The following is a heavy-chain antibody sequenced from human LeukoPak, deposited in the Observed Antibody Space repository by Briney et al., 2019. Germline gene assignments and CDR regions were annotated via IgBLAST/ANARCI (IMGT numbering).Heavy chain of an antibody. V-gene: IGHV1-46*01. CDR1: GYTFTSYY. CDR3: ARDGSHLRDLDY. Sequence: ASVKVSCKASGYTFTSYYMHWVRQAPGQGLEWMGIINPSDGSTSYAQKFQGRVTMTRDTSTSTVYMELSSLRSEDTAVYYCARDGSHLRDLDYWGQGTLVTVSS. J-gene: IGHJ4*02. D-gene: IGHD4-17*01. CDR2: INPSDGST.